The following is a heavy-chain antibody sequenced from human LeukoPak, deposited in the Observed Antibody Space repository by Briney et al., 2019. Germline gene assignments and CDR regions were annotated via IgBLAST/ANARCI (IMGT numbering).Heavy chain of an antibody. V-gene: IGHV1-69*13. CDR1: GGTFSSYA. CDR3: ASGRKDPSWDY. Sequence: ASVKVSCKASGGTFSSYAISWVRQAPGQGLEWMGGIIPIFGTANYAQKFQGRVTITADESTSTAYMELSSLRSEDTAVYYCASGRKDPSWDYWGQGTLVTVSS. CDR2: IIPIFGTA. J-gene: IGHJ4*02. D-gene: IGHD1-14*01.